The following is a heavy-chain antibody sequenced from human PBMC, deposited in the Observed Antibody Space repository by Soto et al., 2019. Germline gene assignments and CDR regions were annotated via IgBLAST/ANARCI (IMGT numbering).Heavy chain of an antibody. J-gene: IGHJ5*01. Sequence: GASVKVSCKASGYTFTSYGISWVRQAPGQGLEWMGWISAYNGNTNYAQKLQGRVTMTTDTSTSTAYMELRSLRSDDTAVYYCARVELGLMVYDYWFDSFWSGNPGHRLL. V-gene: IGHV1-18*01. CDR1: GYTFTSYG. CDR3: ARVELGLMVYDYWFDS. CDR2: ISAYNGNT. D-gene: IGHD2-8*01.